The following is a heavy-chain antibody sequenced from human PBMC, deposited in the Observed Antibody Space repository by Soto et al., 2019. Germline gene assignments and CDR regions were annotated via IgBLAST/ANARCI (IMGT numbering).Heavy chain of an antibody. CDR1: GFTFDDYA. J-gene: IGHJ4*02. D-gene: IGHD3-16*01. Sequence: EVQLEESGGGLVQPGRSLRLSCAASGFTFDDYAMHWVRQAPGKGLEWVSGISWNSGSIGYADSVKGRFTISRDKAENSLYLQMNSLRAEDTALYYCAKAFLGKTCAYTPFDYWGQGTLVTVSS. V-gene: IGHV3-9*01. CDR3: AKAFLGKTCAYTPFDY. CDR2: ISWNSGSI.